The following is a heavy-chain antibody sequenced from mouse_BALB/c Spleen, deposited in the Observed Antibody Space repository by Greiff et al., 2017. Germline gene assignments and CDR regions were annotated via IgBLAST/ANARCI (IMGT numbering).Heavy chain of an antibody. D-gene: IGHD1-1*01. Sequence: QDQLQQPGAELVKPGASVKLSCKASGYTFTSYWMHWVKQRPGQGLEWIGEINPSNGRTNYNEKFKSKATLTVDKSSSTAHMQLSSLTSEDSAVYYCARYGAFYGSSYYYAMDYWGQGTSVTVSS. CDR3: ARYGAFYGSSYYYAMDY. V-gene: IGHV1S81*02. J-gene: IGHJ4*01. CDR2: INPSNGRT. CDR1: GYTFTSYW.